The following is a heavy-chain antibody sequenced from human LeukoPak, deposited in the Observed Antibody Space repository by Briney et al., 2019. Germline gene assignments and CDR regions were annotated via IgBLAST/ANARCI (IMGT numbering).Heavy chain of an antibody. J-gene: IGHJ4*02. CDR2: ISSSSSHI. Sequence: AGGSLRLSCAASGFTFSSYSMNWARQAPGKGLECVSSISSSSSHIYYGDSLKGRFTISRDNAKNSLYLQINSLSDEDTAVYFCARCSDSSPGLYDYWGQGTLVSVSS. V-gene: IGHV3-21*01. CDR1: GFTFSSYS. D-gene: IGHD6-13*01. CDR3: ARCSDSSPGLYDY.